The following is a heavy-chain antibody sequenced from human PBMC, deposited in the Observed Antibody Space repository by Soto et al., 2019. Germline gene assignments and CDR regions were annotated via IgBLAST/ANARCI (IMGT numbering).Heavy chain of an antibody. J-gene: IGHJ3*01. CDR3: VRDTGPYNYQYDAFDL. CDR1: GYTFTRHG. Sequence: QVQLVQSGETVKEPGASMKVSCVASGYTFTRHGFSWVRQAPGQGLEWMGWISVVNSNTKFAQRFHDRVTLTTDTSTTTAHMELRSLTSDETATYYCVRDTGPYNYQYDAFDLWGQGTVVTVSS. V-gene: IGHV1-18*04. CDR2: ISVVNSNT. D-gene: IGHD1-20*01.